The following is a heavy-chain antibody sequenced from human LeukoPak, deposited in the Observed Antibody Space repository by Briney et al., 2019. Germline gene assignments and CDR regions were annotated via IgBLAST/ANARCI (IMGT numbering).Heavy chain of an antibody. Sequence: SQTLSLTCAISGDSVSSNSAAWNWIRQSPSRGLEWLGRTYYMSKWYNGYAVSVKSRITINPDTSKNQFSLQLNSVTPEDTAVYYCARESWDIEGYNWFDPWGQGTLVTVSS. J-gene: IGHJ5*02. CDR2: TYYMSKWYN. V-gene: IGHV6-1*01. D-gene: IGHD1-26*01. CDR1: GDSVSSNSAA. CDR3: ARESWDIEGYNWFDP.